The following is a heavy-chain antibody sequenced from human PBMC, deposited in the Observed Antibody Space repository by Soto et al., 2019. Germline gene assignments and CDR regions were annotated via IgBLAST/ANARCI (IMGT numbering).Heavy chain of an antibody. V-gene: IGHV3-23*01. CDR3: AKDTTYYYDSSGYYYFDY. CDR1: GFTFSSYA. CDR2: ISGSGGST. Sequence: GGSLRLSCAASGFTFSSYAMSWVRQAPGKGLEWVSAISGSGGSTYYADSVKGRFTISRDSSKNTLYLQMNSLRAEDAAVYYCAKDTTYYYDSSGYYYFDYWGQGTLVTVSS. D-gene: IGHD3-22*01. J-gene: IGHJ4*02.